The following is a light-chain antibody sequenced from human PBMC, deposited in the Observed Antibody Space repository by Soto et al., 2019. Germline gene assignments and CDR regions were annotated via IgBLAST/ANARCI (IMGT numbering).Light chain of an antibody. J-gene: IGLJ1*01. CDR2: EVS. CDR3: SSYTSSSTYV. Sequence: QSVLTQPASVSGSPGQSITISCTGTSSDVCGYNYVSWYQQHPGKAPKLMIYEVSNRPSGVSNRFSGSKSGNTASLTISGLQAEDEADYYCSSYTSSSTYVFGTGTKATVL. V-gene: IGLV2-14*01. CDR1: SSDVCGYNY.